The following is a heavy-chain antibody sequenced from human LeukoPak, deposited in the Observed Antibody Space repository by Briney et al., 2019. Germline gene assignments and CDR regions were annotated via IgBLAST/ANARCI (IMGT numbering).Heavy chain of an antibody. CDR2: IYYSGST. CDR1: GGSIGSYY. Sequence: PSETLSLTCTVSGGSIGSYYWSWIRQPPGKGLEWIGYIYYSGSTNYNPSLKSRVTISVDTSKNQFSLKLSSVTAADTAVYYCARNSGYAGDAFDIWGQGTMVTVSS. D-gene: IGHD5-12*01. V-gene: IGHV4-59*08. CDR3: ARNSGYAGDAFDI. J-gene: IGHJ3*02.